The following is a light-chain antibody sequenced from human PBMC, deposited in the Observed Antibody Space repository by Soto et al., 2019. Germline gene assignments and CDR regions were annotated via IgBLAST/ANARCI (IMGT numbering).Light chain of an antibody. V-gene: IGKV3-11*01. Sequence: EIVLTQSPATLSLSPGERATLSCRASQSVSSYLAWYQQKPGQAPRLLIYDAPNRATAIPARFSGSGSGTDFTLTISSLEPEDFAVYYCQQRSNWPLTFGGGTKVEIK. CDR3: QQRSNWPLT. CDR1: QSVSSY. CDR2: DAP. J-gene: IGKJ4*01.